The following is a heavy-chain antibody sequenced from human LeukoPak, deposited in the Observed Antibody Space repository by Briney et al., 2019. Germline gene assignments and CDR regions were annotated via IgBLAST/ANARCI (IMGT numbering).Heavy chain of an antibody. D-gene: IGHD2-2*01. CDR3: ARQKCTSTSCLTKNAFDI. Sequence: SGTLSLTCTVSGSISGYYWSWIRQPPGRGLEWIGYIYTSGSTNYNPSLESRVTISVDTSKNQFSLDLSSVTAADTAVYYCARQKCTSTSCLTKNAFDIWGQGTMVTVSS. CDR2: IYTSGST. J-gene: IGHJ3*02. V-gene: IGHV4-4*09. CDR1: GSISGYY.